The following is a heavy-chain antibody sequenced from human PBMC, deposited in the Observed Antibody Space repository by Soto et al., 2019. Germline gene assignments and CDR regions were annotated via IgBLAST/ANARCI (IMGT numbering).Heavy chain of an antibody. CDR2: IYPGDSDT. CDR3: ARHALPGGGTGHGMDV. Sequence: PVLSQKVSSKGSEYNFINYWIGCIRQIHVKGLEWVGIIYPGDSDTRYSPPFQGQVTISADKSISTAYLQWSSLKASDTAMYYCARHALPGGGTGHGMDVRGQRTTVTVSS. CDR1: EYNFINYW. J-gene: IGHJ6*02. V-gene: IGHV5-51*01. D-gene: IGHD1-1*01.